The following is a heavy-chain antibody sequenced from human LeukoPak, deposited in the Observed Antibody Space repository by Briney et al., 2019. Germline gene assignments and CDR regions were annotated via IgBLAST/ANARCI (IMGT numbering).Heavy chain of an antibody. CDR3: ARNSGPIYPFDY. V-gene: IGHV1-46*01. CDR1: GYTFTSYY. CDR2: INPSGGST. Sequence: ASVKVSCKASGYTFTSYYMHWVRQAPGQGLEWMGIINPSGGSTSYAQKFQGRVTMTRDTSTSTVYMELSGLRSEDTAVYYCARNSGPIYPFDYWGQGTLVTVSS. D-gene: IGHD2-15*01. J-gene: IGHJ4*02.